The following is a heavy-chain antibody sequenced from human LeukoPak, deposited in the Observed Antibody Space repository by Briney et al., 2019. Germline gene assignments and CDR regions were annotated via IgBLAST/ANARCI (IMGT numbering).Heavy chain of an antibody. CDR2: INHSGST. D-gene: IGHD6-6*01. Sequence: KASETLSLTCAVYGGSFSGYYWSWIRQPPGKGLEWIGEINHSGSTNYNPSLKSRVTISVDTSKNQFSLKLSSVTAADTAVYYCARGKHSSSFGWFDPWGQGTLVTVSS. CDR3: ARGKHSSSFGWFDP. J-gene: IGHJ5*02. CDR1: GGSFSGYY. V-gene: IGHV4-34*01.